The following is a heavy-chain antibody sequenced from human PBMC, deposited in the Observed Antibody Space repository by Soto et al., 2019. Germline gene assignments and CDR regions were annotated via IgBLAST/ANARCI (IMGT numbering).Heavy chain of an antibody. J-gene: IGHJ5*02. V-gene: IGHV3-48*01. Sequence: GGSLRLSCAASGFTFSSYSMNWVRQAPGKGLEWVSYISSSSSTIYYADSVKGRFTISRDNAKNSLYLQMNSLRAEDTAVYYCARDLAYYDFWSGYSREIRWFDPWGQGTLVTVSS. CDR3: ARDLAYYDFWSGYSREIRWFDP. CDR2: ISSSSSTI. D-gene: IGHD3-3*01. CDR1: GFTFSSYS.